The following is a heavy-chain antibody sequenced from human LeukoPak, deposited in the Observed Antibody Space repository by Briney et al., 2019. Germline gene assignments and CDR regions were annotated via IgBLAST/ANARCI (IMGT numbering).Heavy chain of an antibody. Sequence: RSGVSLRLSCATSGFTFTDYYMSWIRRAPGKGLEWVSYISVSGTTMYYADSVKGRFTLSRDNAKNSLYLQMNSLRAEDTAVYSCARDRPRSYDFWSGYYSSLYFDYWGQGTLVTVSS. J-gene: IGHJ4*02. CDR2: ISVSGTTM. CDR1: GFTFTDYY. CDR3: ARDRPRSYDFWSGYYSSLYFDY. V-gene: IGHV3-11*01. D-gene: IGHD3-3*01.